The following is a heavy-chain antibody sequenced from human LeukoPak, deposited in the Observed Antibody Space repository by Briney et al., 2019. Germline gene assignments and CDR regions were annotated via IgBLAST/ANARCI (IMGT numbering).Heavy chain of an antibody. Sequence: PGGSLRLSCAVSGFTFSIYAMSWVRQAPGKGLEWVSAISGSGGSTYYADSVKGRFTISRDNSKNTLYLQMNSLRAEDTAVYYCARTVVVVAADPLDAFDIWGQGTMVTVSS. V-gene: IGHV3-23*01. D-gene: IGHD2-15*01. CDR1: GFTFSIYA. J-gene: IGHJ3*02. CDR3: ARTVVVVAADPLDAFDI. CDR2: ISGSGGST.